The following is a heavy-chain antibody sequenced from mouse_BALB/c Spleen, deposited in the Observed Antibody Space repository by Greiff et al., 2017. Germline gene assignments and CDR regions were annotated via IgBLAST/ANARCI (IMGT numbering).Heavy chain of an antibody. CDR3: AREGDYYAYYFDY. D-gene: IGHD1-1*01. Sequence: EVKVEESGGGLVKPGGSLKLSCAASGFTFSSYAMSWVRQTPEKRLEWVASISSGGSTYYPDSVKGRFTISRDNARNILYLQMSSLRSEDTAMYYCAREGDYYAYYFDYWGQGTTLTVSS. V-gene: IGHV5-6-5*01. CDR2: ISSGGST. CDR1: GFTFSSYA. J-gene: IGHJ2*01.